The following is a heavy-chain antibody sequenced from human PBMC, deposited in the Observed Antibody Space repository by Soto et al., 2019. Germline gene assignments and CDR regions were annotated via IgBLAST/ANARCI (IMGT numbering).Heavy chain of an antibody. J-gene: IGHJ4*02. CDR1: GFTFSSYA. CDR2: ISYDGSNK. Sequence: PGGSLRLSCAASGFTFSSYAMHWVRQAPGKGLEWVAVISYDGSNKYYADSVKGRFTISRDNSKNTLYLQMNSLRAEDTAVYYCARDFGLTRKYYFDCWGQGTLVTVSS. CDR3: ARDFGLTRKYYFDC. D-gene: IGHD3-10*01. V-gene: IGHV3-30-3*01.